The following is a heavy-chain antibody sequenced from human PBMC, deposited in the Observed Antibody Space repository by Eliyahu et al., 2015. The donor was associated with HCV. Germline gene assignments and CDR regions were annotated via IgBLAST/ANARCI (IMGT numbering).Heavy chain of an antibody. CDR3: ATDHHVGSFRRRYLDH. Sequence: QVQLVESGGSVVQPGKSLKLSCXXXGLAFSTYYMHWVRQAPGKGLEWLALMSGDEKTKYYADSVKGRFTISRDNSKNTVFLHMATLTHEDTAIYFCATDHHVGSFRRRYLDHWGRGTLVTVSS. CDR1: GLAFSTYY. D-gene: IGHD2-2*02. J-gene: IGHJ5*02. CDR2: MSGDEKTK. V-gene: IGHV3-30*03.